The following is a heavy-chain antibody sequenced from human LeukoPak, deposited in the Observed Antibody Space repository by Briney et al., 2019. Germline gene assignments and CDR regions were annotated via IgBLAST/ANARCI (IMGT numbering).Heavy chain of an antibody. CDR1: GYTFTDYY. D-gene: IGHD1-26*01. CDR3: ASQGGVGAAGTFDY. CDR2: INHNSGCT. V-gene: IGHV1-2*02. Sequence: ASVKVSCKASGYTFTDYYIHWVLQAPGQGLEWMGWINHNSGCTNYAQKFQGRVTMTRDTSISTAYMELSRLRSDDTAVYYCASQGGVGAAGTFDYWGQGTLVTVSS. J-gene: IGHJ4*02.